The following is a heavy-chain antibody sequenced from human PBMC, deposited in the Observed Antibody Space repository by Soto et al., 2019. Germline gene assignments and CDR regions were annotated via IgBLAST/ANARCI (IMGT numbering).Heavy chain of an antibody. CDR3: ARDDVLCDGGRCYGIPLDV. V-gene: IGHV3-33*01. D-gene: IGHD2-15*01. J-gene: IGHJ6*04. CDR2: IRYDGSNI. CDR1: GFTFSGLG. Sequence: QVQLVESGGGVVQPGRSLRLSCAASGFTFSGLGMHWVRQAPGKGLEWVAVIRYDGSNIYYADAVKGRFTISRDNSKDTLYLQMNSLRADDTAVYYCARDDVLCDGGRCYGIPLDVWGKGTTVTVSS.